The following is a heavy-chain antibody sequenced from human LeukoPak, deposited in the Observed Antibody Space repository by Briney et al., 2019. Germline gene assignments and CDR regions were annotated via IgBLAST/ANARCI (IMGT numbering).Heavy chain of an antibody. CDR1: GGSISSYY. CDR2: IYYSGST. D-gene: IGHD3-22*01. CDR3: ARVGYYYDSSGRQYYFDY. Sequence: SETLSLTCTVSGGSISSYYWSWIRQPPGKGLEWIGNIYYSGSTNYNPSLKSRVTISVDTSKNQFSLKLSSVTAADTAVYYCARVGYYYDSSGRQYYFDYWGQGTLVTVSS. V-gene: IGHV4-59*12. J-gene: IGHJ4*02.